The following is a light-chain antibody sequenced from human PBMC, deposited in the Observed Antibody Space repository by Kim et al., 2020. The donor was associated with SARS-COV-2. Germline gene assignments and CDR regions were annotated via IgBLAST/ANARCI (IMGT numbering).Light chain of an antibody. Sequence: DIQMTQSPSSVSASVGDRVTITCRASQDIRSSLAWYQQKPGKAPKLLIYSASTFQSGVPSRFSGSGSGTDFTLTISSLQPEDFATYFCQQAKNFPWTFGQGTKVDIK. CDR2: SAS. V-gene: IGKV1D-12*01. J-gene: IGKJ1*01. CDR1: QDIRSS. CDR3: QQAKNFPWT.